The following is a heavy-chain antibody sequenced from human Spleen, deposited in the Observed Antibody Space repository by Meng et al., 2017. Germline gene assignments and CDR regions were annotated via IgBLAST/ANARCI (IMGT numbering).Heavy chain of an antibody. CDR1: GFTFSSYW. CDR3: ARDLGCIFAY. J-gene: IGHJ4*02. V-gene: IGHV3-74*01. D-gene: IGHD2-8*01. CDR2: INTDGNTT. Sequence: GESLKISCVASGFTFSSYWMHWVRQDPGKGLVWVSRINTDGNTTSYADSVKGQFTISRDNAKNTLYLQMNSLRAEDTAVYYCARDLGCIFAYWGQGALVTVSS.